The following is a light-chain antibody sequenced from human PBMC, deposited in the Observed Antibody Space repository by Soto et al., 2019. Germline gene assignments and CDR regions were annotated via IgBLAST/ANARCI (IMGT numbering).Light chain of an antibody. CDR3: QQYHSFPPIT. J-gene: IGKJ3*01. Sequence: DIQMTQNPSTLSASVGDRLTITCRASQSISNWLAWYQQKPGKAPKLLIYKASALESGVPSRFSGSGSGTEFTLTLSSLQPDDFASYYCQQYHSFPPITFGPVNKVDIK. V-gene: IGKV1-5*03. CDR1: QSISNW. CDR2: KAS.